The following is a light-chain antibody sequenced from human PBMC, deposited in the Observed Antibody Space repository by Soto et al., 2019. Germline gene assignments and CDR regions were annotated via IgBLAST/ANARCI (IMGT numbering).Light chain of an antibody. CDR2: GAS. CDR1: QSVSNN. Sequence: EIVMTQSLATLSVSPGERATLSCRASQSVSNNLAWYQQKPGQGPWLLMYGASTRATGIPARFSGSGSGTEFTLTISSLQSEDSAVYYCQQYNEWPLTFGPGTKLDIK. CDR3: QQYNEWPLT. J-gene: IGKJ3*01. V-gene: IGKV3-15*01.